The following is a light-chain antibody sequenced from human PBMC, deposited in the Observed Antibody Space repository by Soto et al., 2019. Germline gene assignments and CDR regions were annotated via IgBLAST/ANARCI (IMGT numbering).Light chain of an antibody. V-gene: IGLV1-51*02. CDR1: SSNIGNNY. J-gene: IGLJ2*01. CDR2: ENN. Sequence: HSVLTQPPSVSAAPGQKVTISCSGSSSNIGNNYVSWYQQLPGTAPKLLIYENNKRPSGIPDRFSGSKSGTSATLGITGLQTGDEADYYCGTWDSSLSAGGVFGRGTKLTVL. CDR3: GTWDSSLSAGGV.